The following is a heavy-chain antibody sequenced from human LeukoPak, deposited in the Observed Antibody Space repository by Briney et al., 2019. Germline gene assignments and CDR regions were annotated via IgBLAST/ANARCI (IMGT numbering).Heavy chain of an antibody. CDR3: AKGITSNDAFDI. CDR2: ISYDGSNK. V-gene: IGHV3-30*18. Sequence: PGRSLRLSCAASGFSFSDFGMHWVRQAPGKGLEWVAVISYDGSNKYYADSVKGLLTISRDNSKNTMYLQMNSLGVEDTAMYYCAKGITSNDAFDIWGQGTMVTVSS. CDR1: GFSFSDFG. D-gene: IGHD3-10*01. J-gene: IGHJ3*02.